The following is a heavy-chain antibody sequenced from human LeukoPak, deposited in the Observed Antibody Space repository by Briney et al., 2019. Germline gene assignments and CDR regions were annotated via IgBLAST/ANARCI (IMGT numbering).Heavy chain of an antibody. J-gene: IGHJ4*02. D-gene: IGHD2-2*01. V-gene: IGHV3-30*02. CDR2: IQTDGSDK. CDR3: AREGGTVVIGRFDY. Sequence: PGGSLRLSCAASGINFGASGMHWVRQAPGMGLEWVTFIQTDGSDKKYAASVAGRFTISRDNSKKTVYLHMSSLRPDDTALYYCAREGGTVVIGRFDYWGQGTLVTVSS. CDR1: GINFGASG.